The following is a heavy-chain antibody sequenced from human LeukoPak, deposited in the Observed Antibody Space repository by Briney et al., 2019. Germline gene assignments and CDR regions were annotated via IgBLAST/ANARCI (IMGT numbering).Heavy chain of an antibody. V-gene: IGHV3-30*03. CDR3: ARDRAWNYFDY. Sequence: GGSLRLSCAPSGFTFSRHGMHWVRQAPGKGREWVAIISNDGSRKYYAHSVEGRFTISRDNSQNTLYLQMDSLRAEDTAVYYCARDRAWNYFDYWGQGTLVTVSS. CDR1: GFTFSRHG. J-gene: IGHJ4*02. CDR2: ISNDGSRK. D-gene: IGHD3-3*01.